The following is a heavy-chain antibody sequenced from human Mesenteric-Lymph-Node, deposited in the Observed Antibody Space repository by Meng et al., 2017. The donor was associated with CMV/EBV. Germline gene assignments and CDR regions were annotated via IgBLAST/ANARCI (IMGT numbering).Heavy chain of an antibody. D-gene: IGHD1-26*01. CDR3: ARYSGTYSFDY. CDR1: GYTFINYG. Sequence: SCKASGYTFINYGISWVRQAPGQGLEWMGWISIHSGNTKYTQNLQDRVTMTTDTSTSTAYMELRSLRSDDTAVYYCARYSGTYSFDYWGQGTLVTVSS. V-gene: IGHV1-18*01. J-gene: IGHJ4*02. CDR2: ISIHSGNT.